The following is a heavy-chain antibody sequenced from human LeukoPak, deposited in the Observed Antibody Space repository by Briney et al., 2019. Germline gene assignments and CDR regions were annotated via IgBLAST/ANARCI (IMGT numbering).Heavy chain of an antibody. CDR3: AREYMGENKEGEKYYYRSGSDYFNWFDP. D-gene: IGHD3-10*01. Sequence: SETLSLTCTVSGGSISSYYWSWIRQPPGKGLEWIGYIYYSGSTNYNPSLKSRVTISVDTSKNQFSLRLSSVTAADTAVFYCAREYMGENKEGEKYYYRSGSDYFNWFDPWGQGTLVTVSS. CDR2: IYYSGST. CDR1: GGSISSYY. J-gene: IGHJ5*02. V-gene: IGHV4-59*01.